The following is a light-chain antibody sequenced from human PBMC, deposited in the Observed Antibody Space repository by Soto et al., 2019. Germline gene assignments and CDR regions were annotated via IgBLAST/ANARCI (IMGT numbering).Light chain of an antibody. CDR2: DAS. V-gene: IGKV3-11*01. CDR1: QRVSTY. Sequence: PGERATLSCRASQRVSTYLAWYQQKPGQAPRLLIYDASNRATGIPARFSGSGSGIDFTLTISNLEPEDFAVYFCQQRSNWPSITFGQGTRLEIK. CDR3: QQRSNWPSIT. J-gene: IGKJ5*01.